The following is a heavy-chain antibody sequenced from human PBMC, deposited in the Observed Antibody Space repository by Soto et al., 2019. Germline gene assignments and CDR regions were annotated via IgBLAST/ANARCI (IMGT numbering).Heavy chain of an antibody. D-gene: IGHD3-22*01. CDR3: ARASYYYDGSGYHGY. V-gene: IGHV3-7*04. J-gene: IGHJ4*02. Sequence: SVKGRFTISRDNAKNSLYLQMYSLRAEDTAVYYCARASYYYDGSGYHGYWGQGTLVTVSS.